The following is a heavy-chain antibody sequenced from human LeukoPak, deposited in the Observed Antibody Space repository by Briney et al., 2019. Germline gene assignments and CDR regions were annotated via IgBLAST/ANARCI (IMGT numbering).Heavy chain of an antibody. CDR1: GYTVTSYY. CDR2: LDPSGGSS. Sequence: ASVKVSCKASGYTVTSYYMHWVRQAPGQGLEWMAILDPSGGSSNYAQKFQGRATLTRATSTGTVYMELSSLRSEDTAVYYCASVYKHGMDVWGQGTTVIVSS. J-gene: IGHJ6*02. CDR3: ASVYKHGMDV. D-gene: IGHD5-24*01. V-gene: IGHV1-46*01.